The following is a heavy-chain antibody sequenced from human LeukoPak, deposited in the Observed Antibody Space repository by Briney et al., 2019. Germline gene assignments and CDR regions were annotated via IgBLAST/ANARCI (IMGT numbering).Heavy chain of an antibody. CDR3: ATSPDSVLFDY. CDR1: GGSISSYY. J-gene: IGHJ4*02. V-gene: IGHV4-59*01. CDR2: IHYSGSA. D-gene: IGHD2-21*01. Sequence: ASETLSLTCTVSGGSISSYYWSWIRQPPGKGLEWIGYIHYSGSANYNPSLKSRATISVDTSKNQFSLRLSSVTAADTAVYYCATSPDSVLFDYWGQGALVTVSS.